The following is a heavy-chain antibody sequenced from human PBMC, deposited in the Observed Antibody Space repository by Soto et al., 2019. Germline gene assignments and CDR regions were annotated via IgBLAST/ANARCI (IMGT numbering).Heavy chain of an antibody. CDR1: GFSFSDYA. CDR2: ISPNNGRT. Sequence: EAQLLESGGGLVQPGGSLRLSCAASGFSFSDYAMTWVRQCPGKGLEWVSAISPNNGRTYYADSVKGRFTISRDNSKNTLYLQMNSLGVEDTAVYFCTNDRLWLPFDSWGQGNLVTVSS. D-gene: IGHD6-19*01. J-gene: IGHJ4*02. V-gene: IGHV3-23*01. CDR3: TNDRLWLPFDS.